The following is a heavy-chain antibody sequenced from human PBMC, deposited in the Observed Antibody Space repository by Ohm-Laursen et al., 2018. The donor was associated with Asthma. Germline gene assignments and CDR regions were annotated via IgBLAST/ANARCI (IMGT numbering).Heavy chain of an antibody. D-gene: IGHD3-9*01. CDR1: GGSVSGYY. CDR2: MHSSGGA. CDR3: ARLDWALSVFDL. V-gene: IGHV4-59*02. Sequence: SETLSLTWAVSGGSVSGYYWSWIQQPPGRGLEWIAYMHSSGGANYNPSLQSRVTLSVDTSNNRVSLRLSFVTAADTALYFCARLDWALSVFDLWGQGALVTVSS. J-gene: IGHJ5*02.